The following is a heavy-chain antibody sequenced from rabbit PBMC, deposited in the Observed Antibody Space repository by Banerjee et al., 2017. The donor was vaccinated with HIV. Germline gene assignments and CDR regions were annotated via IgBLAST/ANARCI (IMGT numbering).Heavy chain of an antibody. J-gene: IGHJ4*01. CDR2: IHTGDGNT. CDR3: ARDLAGVTGWNFNL. D-gene: IGHD4-1*01. V-gene: IGHV1S45*01. CDR1: GIDFSSYYH. Sequence: QQQLEESGGGLVKPGGTLTLTCKASGIDFSSYYHMWWVRQAPGKGLEWIACIHTGDGNTHYASWAKGRFTISKTSSTTVTLQMTSLTAADTATYFCARDLAGVTGWNFNLWGPGTLVTVS.